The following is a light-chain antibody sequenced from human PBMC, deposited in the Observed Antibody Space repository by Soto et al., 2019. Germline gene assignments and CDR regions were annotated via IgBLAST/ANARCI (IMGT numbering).Light chain of an antibody. V-gene: IGKV3-15*01. CDR1: QSVSSN. CDR3: QQYNNWWT. Sequence: EVVMTQSPGTLSVSPGERATLSCRASQSVSSNLAWYQQKPGQAPRLLIYDASTRATGIPARFSGRGSGTEFTLTISSLQSEDFAVYYCQQYNNWWTFGQGTKVDIK. CDR2: DAS. J-gene: IGKJ1*01.